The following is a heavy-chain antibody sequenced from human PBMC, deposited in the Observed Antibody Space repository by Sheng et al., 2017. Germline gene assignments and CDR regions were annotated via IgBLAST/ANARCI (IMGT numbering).Heavy chain of an antibody. V-gene: IGHV3-21*01. CDR1: GFTFSSYS. CDR2: ISSSSSYI. Sequence: ASGFTFSSYSMNWVRQAPGKGLEWVSSISSSSSYIYYADSVKGRFTISRDNAKNSLYLQMNSLRAEDTAVYYCARDRDIVVVTAIQGMDVWGQGTTVTVSS. J-gene: IGHJ6*02. CDR3: ARDRDIVVVTAIQGMDV. D-gene: IGHD2-21*02.